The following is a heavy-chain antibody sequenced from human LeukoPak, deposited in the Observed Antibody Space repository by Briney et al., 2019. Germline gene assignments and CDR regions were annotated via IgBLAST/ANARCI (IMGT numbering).Heavy chain of an antibody. V-gene: IGHV4-31*03. CDR3: ARVLGYSSSSRDWFDP. Sequence: PSETLSLTCTVSGGSISSGGYYWSWIRQHPGKGLEWIGYIYYSGSTYYNPSLKSRVTISVDTSKNQFSLKLSSVTAADTAVYYCARVLGYSSSSRDWFDPWGQGTLVTVSS. D-gene: IGHD6-13*01. CDR2: IYYSGST. J-gene: IGHJ5*02. CDR1: GGSISSGGYY.